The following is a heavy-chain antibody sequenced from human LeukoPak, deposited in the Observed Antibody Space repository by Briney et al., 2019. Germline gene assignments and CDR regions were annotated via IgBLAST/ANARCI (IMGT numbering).Heavy chain of an antibody. V-gene: IGHV4-30-2*01. J-gene: IGHJ4*02. Sequence: SETLSLTCTVSGGSISSGGYYWSWIRQPPGKGLEWIGYIYHSGSTYYNPSLKSRVTISVDRSKNQFSLKLSSMTAADTAVYYCARVAAPTTVGGGSSDYWGQGTLVTVSS. CDR2: IYHSGST. D-gene: IGHD4-11*01. CDR1: GGSISSGGYY. CDR3: ARVAAPTTVGGGSSDY.